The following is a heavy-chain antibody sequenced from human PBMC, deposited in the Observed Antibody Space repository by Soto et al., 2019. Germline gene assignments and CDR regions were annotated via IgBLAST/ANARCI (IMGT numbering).Heavy chain of an antibody. CDR1: GGSISSYY. CDR2: IYYSGST. J-gene: IGHJ4*02. V-gene: IGHV4-59*01. CDR3: ARWYGSGSYLDY. D-gene: IGHD3-10*01. Sequence: QVQLQESGPGLVKPSETLSLTCTVSGGSISSYYWSWIRQPPGKGLEWIGYIYYSGSTNYNPSLRSRVPISVDTSKNQFSLKLSSVTAADTAVYYCARWYGSGSYLDYWGQGTLVTVSS.